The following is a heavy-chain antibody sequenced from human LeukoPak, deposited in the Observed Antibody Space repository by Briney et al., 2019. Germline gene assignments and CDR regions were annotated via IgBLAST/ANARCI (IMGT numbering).Heavy chain of an antibody. CDR2: ISYDGSNK. CDR1: GFTFSSYG. J-gene: IGHJ4*02. Sequence: PGGSLRLSCAASGFTFSSYGMHWVRQAPGKGLEWVAVISYDGSNKYYADSVKGRFTISRDNSKNTLYLQMNSLRAEDTAVYYCARVRGYSGYDSLDYWGQGTLVTVSS. V-gene: IGHV3-30*03. CDR3: ARVRGYSGYDSLDY. D-gene: IGHD5-12*01.